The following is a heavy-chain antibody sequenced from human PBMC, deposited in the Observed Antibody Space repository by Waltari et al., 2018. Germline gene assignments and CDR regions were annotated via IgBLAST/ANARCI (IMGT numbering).Heavy chain of an antibody. CDR2: IGSDTSVM. Sequence: EVQLVESGGGLVVPGGSLRLSWAASGFTFSTSTMNWVRQAPGKGLEWVSSIGSDTSVMFYIASVKGRFTISRDNAEASLYLQMNNVRADDTAVYYCVRGDYRDNWGQGTLVAVSS. D-gene: IGHD3-16*02. CDR1: GFTFSTST. J-gene: IGHJ4*02. V-gene: IGHV3-21*01. CDR3: VRGDYRDN.